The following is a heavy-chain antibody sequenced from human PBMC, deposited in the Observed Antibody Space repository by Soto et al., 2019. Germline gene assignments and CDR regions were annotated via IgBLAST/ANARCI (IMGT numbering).Heavy chain of an antibody. Sequence: EVQLVESGGGLVQPGGSLRLSCAASGFTVSSNYMSWVRQAPGKGLEWVSVIYSGGSTYYADSVKGRFTIYRENTTNTMDLQMNSLSAQASAVYYCEREVGGYDFYYYYMDVWGKGTTVTVSS. CDR3: EREVGGYDFYYYYMDV. J-gene: IGHJ6*03. D-gene: IGHD5-12*01. CDR2: IYSGGST. CDR1: GFTVSSNY. V-gene: IGHV3-66*01.